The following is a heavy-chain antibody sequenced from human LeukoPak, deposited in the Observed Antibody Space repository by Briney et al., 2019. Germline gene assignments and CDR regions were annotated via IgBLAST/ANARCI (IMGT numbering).Heavy chain of an antibody. J-gene: IGHJ3*02. Sequence: GASVKVSCKASGYTFTSYGISWVRQAPGQGLEWMGWISAYNGNTNYAQKLQGRVTMTTDTSTSTAYMELRSLRSEDTAVYYCARVYYDFWSGYSGAFDIWGQGTMVTVSS. CDR1: GYTFTSYG. D-gene: IGHD3-3*01. CDR3: ARVYYDFWSGYSGAFDI. V-gene: IGHV1-18*01. CDR2: ISAYNGNT.